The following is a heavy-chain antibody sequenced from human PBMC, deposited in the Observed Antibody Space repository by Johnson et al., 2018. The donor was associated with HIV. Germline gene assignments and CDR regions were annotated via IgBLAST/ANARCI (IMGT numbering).Heavy chain of an antibody. CDR3: ARDGVYGGYDAFDI. J-gene: IGHJ3*02. Sequence: QEQLVESGGGVVQPGRSLRLSCAASGFTFNSYGMHWVRQAPGKGLEWVAVISYDGSNKYYADSVKGRFTISRDNSKNTLYLQMNSLRAEDTAVYYCARDGVYGGYDAFDIGGQGTMVTVSS. D-gene: IGHD4-23*01. V-gene: IGHV3-30*03. CDR1: GFTFNSYG. CDR2: ISYDGSNK.